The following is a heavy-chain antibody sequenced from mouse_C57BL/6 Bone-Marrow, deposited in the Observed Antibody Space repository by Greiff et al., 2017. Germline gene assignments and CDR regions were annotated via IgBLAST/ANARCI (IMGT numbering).Heavy chain of an antibody. CDR3: ARWRDYDGRFAY. V-gene: IGHV5-4*03. CDR1: GFTFSSYA. D-gene: IGHD2-4*01. Sequence: EVKLVESGGGLVKPGGSLKLSCAASGFTFSSYAMSWVRQTPEKRLEWVATISDGGSYTYYPDNVKGRFTISRDNAKNNLYLQMSQLKSEDTAMYYCARWRDYDGRFAYWGQGTLVTVSA. J-gene: IGHJ3*01. CDR2: ISDGGSYT.